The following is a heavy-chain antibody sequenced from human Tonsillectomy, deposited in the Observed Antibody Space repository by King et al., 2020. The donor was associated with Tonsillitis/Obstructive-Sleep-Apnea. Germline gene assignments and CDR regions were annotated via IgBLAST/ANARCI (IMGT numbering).Heavy chain of an antibody. V-gene: IGHV4-39*01. Sequence: LQLQESGPGLVKPSETLSLTCTVSGGSISSSSYYWGWIRQPPGKGLEWIGSIYYSGSTYYNPSLKSRFTISVDTSNNQFSLKLSSVTAADTAVYYCASQIVVVPAATNWFDPWGQGTLVTVSS. CDR3: ASQIVVVPAATNWFDP. CDR1: GGSISSSSYY. J-gene: IGHJ5*02. D-gene: IGHD2-2*01. CDR2: IYYSGST.